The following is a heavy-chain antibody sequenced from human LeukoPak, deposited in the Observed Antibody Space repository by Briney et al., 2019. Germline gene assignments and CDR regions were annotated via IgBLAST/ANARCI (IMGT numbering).Heavy chain of an antibody. J-gene: IGHJ4*02. V-gene: IGHV4-34*01. CDR1: GGSFNDYY. Sequence: PSETLSLTCAVSGGSFNDYYWNWIRQPPGKGLEWIGEINYSGSTNFNPSLESRVTISVDTSKNQFSLKVNSVTAADTAVYYCARGRHYGSLLHWGQGTLVTVSS. CDR2: INYSGST. CDR3: ARGRHYGSLLH. D-gene: IGHD3-10*01.